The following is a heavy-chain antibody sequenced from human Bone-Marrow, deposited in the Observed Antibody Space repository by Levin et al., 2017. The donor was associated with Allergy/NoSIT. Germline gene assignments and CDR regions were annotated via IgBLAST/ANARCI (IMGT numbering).Heavy chain of an antibody. D-gene: IGHD3-10*01. CDR1: GGSMSTYF. V-gene: IGHV4-59*01. CDR3: ARDRSKGWFDS. J-gene: IGHJ5*01. CDR2: IYYSGST. Sequence: GSLRLSCTVSGGSMSTYFWSWIRQPPGKGLEWIGNIYYSGSTNYNPSLKSRVTISVDPSRNQFSLKLTSVTAADTAIYYCARDRSKGWFDSWGQGTLVTVSS.